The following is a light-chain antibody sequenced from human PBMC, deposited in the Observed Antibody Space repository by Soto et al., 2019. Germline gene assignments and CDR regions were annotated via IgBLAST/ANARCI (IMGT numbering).Light chain of an antibody. Sequence: AIQMTQSPSSLSASVGDRVTITCRARQGIRNDLGWDEQKPGKAPKLLIYAASTLQSGVPSRFSGSGSGTEFTLTISSLQPEDFATYYCLQDYDYPLIFGGGTKVEIK. CDR1: QGIRND. CDR3: LQDYDYPLI. CDR2: AAS. V-gene: IGKV1-6*01. J-gene: IGKJ4*01.